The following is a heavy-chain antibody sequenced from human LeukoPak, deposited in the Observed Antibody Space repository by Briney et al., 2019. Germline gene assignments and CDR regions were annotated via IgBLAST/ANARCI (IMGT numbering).Heavy chain of an antibody. J-gene: IGHJ4*02. Sequence: GGPLRLSCAASGFTFSSYAMSWARQAPGKGLEWVSAISGSGGSTYYADSVKGRFTISRDNSKNTLYLQMNSMRAEDTAVYYCAKWITMVRGVSKYYFDYWGQGTLVTVSS. CDR1: GFTFSSYA. CDR2: ISGSGGST. V-gene: IGHV3-23*01. CDR3: AKWITMVRGVSKYYFDY. D-gene: IGHD3-10*01.